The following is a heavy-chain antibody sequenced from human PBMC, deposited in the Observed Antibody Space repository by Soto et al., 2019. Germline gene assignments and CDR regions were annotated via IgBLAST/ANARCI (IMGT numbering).Heavy chain of an antibody. J-gene: IGHJ4*02. V-gene: IGHV4-31*03. Sequence: QVQLQESGPGLVKPSQTLSLTCTVSGGSISSGGYYWSWIRQHPGKGLEWIGYIYYSGSTYYNPSLKSRVXXXVTTSKNQFSLXXXSXXXXDTAVYYCXXXXSGGSCFDYWGQGTLVTVSS. CDR3: XXXXSGGSCFDY. CDR2: IYYSGST. CDR1: GGSISSGGYY. D-gene: IGHD2-15*01.